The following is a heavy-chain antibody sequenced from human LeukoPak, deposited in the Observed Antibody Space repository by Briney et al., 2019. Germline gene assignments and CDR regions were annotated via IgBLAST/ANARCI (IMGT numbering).Heavy chain of an antibody. CDR2: IYYSGST. CDR3: ARAFRGHQAHHYYYLHV. V-gene: IGHV4-59*13. CDR1: GGSISSYF. J-gene: IGHJ6*03. Sequence: SETLSLTCSVSGGSISSYFWNWLRQPPGKGLEWIGYIYYSGSTNYNPSLKSRVTISVDTSKDQFSLKLSSVTAADTAVYYCARAFRGHQAHHYYYLHVGGKGTTVTVSS. D-gene: IGHD3-3*02.